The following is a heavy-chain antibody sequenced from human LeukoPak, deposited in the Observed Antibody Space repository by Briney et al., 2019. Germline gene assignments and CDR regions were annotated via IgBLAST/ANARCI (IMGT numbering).Heavy chain of an antibody. J-gene: IGHJ4*02. D-gene: IGHD4-17*01. CDR2: IYYSGTT. CDR1: GGSISSYY. Sequence: SETLSLTCTVSGGSISSYYWSWIRQPPGKGLEWIGYIYYSGTTNYNPSLKSRVTISVDTSKNQFSLKLSSVTAADTAVYYCARQGPDYGDYFDYWGQGTLVTVSS. CDR3: ARQGPDYGDYFDY. V-gene: IGHV4-59*01.